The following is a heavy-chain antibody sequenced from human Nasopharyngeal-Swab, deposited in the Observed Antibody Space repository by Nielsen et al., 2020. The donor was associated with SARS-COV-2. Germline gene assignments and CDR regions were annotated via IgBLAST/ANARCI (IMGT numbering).Heavy chain of an antibody. CDR3: ARGPSERFLEWLNKNGMDV. CDR1: GFTFSSYW. CDR2: INSDGSST. Sequence: GGSLRLSCAASGFTFSSYWMRWVRQAPGQGLVWVSRINSDGSSTSYAGSVKGRFTISRDNAKNTLYLQMNSLRAEDTAVYYCARGPSERFLEWLNKNGMDVWGQGTTVTVSS. D-gene: IGHD3-3*01. J-gene: IGHJ6*02. V-gene: IGHV3-74*01.